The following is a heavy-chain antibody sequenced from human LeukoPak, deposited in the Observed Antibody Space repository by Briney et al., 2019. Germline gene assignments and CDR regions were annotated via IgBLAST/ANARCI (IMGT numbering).Heavy chain of an antibody. CDR3: RPTFEYSSSSPDY. V-gene: IGHV1-69*06. D-gene: IGHD6-6*01. CDR2: IIPIFGTA. CDR1: GHTFSSYA. J-gene: IGHJ4*02. Sequence: ASVKVSCKASGHTFSSYAIRWVRQAPGQGLEWMGRIIPIFGTANYAQKFQGRVTITADKSTSTAYMELSSLRSEDTAVYYCRPTFEYSSSSPDYWGQGTLATVSS.